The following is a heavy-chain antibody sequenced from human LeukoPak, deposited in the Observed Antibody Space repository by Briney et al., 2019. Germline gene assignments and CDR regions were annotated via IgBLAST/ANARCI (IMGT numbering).Heavy chain of an antibody. V-gene: IGHV4-39*07. CDR2: IFYSGTT. CDR3: ARTGHLGYTDFDY. CDR1: GDSISSSSYY. Sequence: PSETLSLTCSVSGDSISSSSYYWGWIRQPPGNGLEWIGSIFYSGTTYYNPSLKSRVTISVDTSNNQFSLKLSSVTAADTAVYYCARTGHLGYTDFDYWGQGTLVTVSS. J-gene: IGHJ4*02. D-gene: IGHD5-12*01.